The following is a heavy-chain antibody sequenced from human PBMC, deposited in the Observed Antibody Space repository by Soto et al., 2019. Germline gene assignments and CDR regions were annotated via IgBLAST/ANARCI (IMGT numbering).Heavy chain of an antibody. D-gene: IGHD2-8*01. CDR3: AKEDDAWTNGHFDI. Sequence: PGGSLRLSCAASGFTFSSYDMSWVRQAPGKGLEWISAISGSGGSAYYADSVKGRFTIYRDNYKNTLHVQLNSLRSEDTAIYYCAKEDDAWTNGHFDIWGQGTVVTVS. CDR1: GFTFSSYD. CDR2: ISGSGGSA. J-gene: IGHJ3*02. V-gene: IGHV3-23*01.